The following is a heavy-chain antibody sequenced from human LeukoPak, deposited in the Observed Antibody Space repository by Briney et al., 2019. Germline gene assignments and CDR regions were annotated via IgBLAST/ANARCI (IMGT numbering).Heavy chain of an antibody. CDR2: IYYSGST. V-gene: IGHV4-59*01. CDR3: ARDRVGATYY. D-gene: IGHD1-26*01. Sequence: SETLSLTCTVSGGSISSYYWSWIRQPPGKGLEWIGYIYYSGSTNYNPSLKSRVTISVDTSKNQFSLKLSSVTAADTAVYYCARDRVGATYYWGQGTLVTVSS. CDR1: GGSISSYY. J-gene: IGHJ4*02.